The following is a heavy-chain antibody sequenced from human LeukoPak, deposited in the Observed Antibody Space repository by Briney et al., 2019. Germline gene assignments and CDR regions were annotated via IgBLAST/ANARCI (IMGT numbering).Heavy chain of an antibody. D-gene: IGHD4-23*01. CDR1: GFTFSSYW. J-gene: IGHJ6*02. Sequence: GSLRLSCAASGFTFSSYWMSWIRQSPAKGLEWIGYIYSSGSTNYNPSLKSRVTMSVDTSTNQFSLKLISVTAADTAVYYCARHTPGKVVNVYYLNGMDVWGQGTTVTVSS. CDR3: ARHTPGKVVNVYYLNGMDV. CDR2: IYSSGST. V-gene: IGHV4-59*08.